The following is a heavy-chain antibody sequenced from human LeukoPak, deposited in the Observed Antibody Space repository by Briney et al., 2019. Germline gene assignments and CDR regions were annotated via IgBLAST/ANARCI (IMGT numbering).Heavy chain of an antibody. CDR2: IYYSGST. Sequence: SETLSLACTVSGGSISTFYWSWLRQPPGKGLEWIGYIYYSGSTNYNPSLKSRVTISVDTSKNQFSLRLSSVTAADTAVYYCAREDPQTTVPEGLDVWGQGTTVTVSS. J-gene: IGHJ6*02. D-gene: IGHD4-17*01. V-gene: IGHV4-59*01. CDR1: GGSISTFY. CDR3: AREDPQTTVPEGLDV.